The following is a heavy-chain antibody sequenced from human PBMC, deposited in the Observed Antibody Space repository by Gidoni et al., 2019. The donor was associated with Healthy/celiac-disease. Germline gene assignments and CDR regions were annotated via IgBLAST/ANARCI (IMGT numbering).Heavy chain of an antibody. CDR3: ARDGEAYCGGDCYSLNWFDP. D-gene: IGHD2-21*02. V-gene: IGHV3-21*01. Sequence: EVQLVESGGGLVKPGGSLRLSCAASGFTFSSYSMNWVRQAPGKGLEWVSSISSSSSYIYYADSVKGRFTISRYNAKNSLYLQMNSLRAEDTAVYYCARDGEAYCGGDCYSLNWFDPWGQGTLVTVSS. CDR2: ISSSSSYI. J-gene: IGHJ5*02. CDR1: GFTFSSYS.